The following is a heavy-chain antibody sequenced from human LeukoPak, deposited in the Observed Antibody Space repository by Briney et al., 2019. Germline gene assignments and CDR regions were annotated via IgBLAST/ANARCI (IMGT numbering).Heavy chain of an antibody. CDR3: ARVYYYDSSGYYSGTRWFDP. D-gene: IGHD3-22*01. Sequence: SETLSLTCTVSGGSISSYYWSWIRQPPGKGLEWIGYIYYSGSTNYNPSLKSRVTISVDTSKNQFSLKLSSVTAADTAVYYCARVYYYDSSGYYSGTRWFDPWGQGTLVTVSS. CDR1: GGSISSYY. J-gene: IGHJ5*02. CDR2: IYYSGST. V-gene: IGHV4-59*01.